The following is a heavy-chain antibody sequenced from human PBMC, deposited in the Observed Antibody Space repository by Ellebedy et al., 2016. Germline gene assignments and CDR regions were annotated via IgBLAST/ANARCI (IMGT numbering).Heavy chain of an antibody. CDR3: VRAGYDSNDYYSDS. D-gene: IGHD3-22*01. V-gene: IGHV4-30-4*01. CDR1: GGSISSSGYY. J-gene: IGHJ4*02. Sequence: SETLSLTXTVSGGSISSSGYYWSWVRQFPGKGLEWIGYIYYRGSSFYNPSLWSRVTISVDTSKNQLSLKLRSVTAADTAVYYCVRAGYDSNDYYSDSWGQGTLVSVSS. CDR2: IYYRGSS.